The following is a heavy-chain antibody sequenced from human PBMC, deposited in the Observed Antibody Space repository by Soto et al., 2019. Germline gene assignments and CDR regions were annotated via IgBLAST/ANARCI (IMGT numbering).Heavy chain of an antibody. D-gene: IGHD5-18*01. CDR2: IYCDDDK. CDR1: GISLRTGGVG. J-gene: IGHJ1*01. Sequence: QITLKESGPTLVKPTQTLTLTCTSSGISLRTGGVGVGWIRHPPGKALEWLALIYCDDDKRYSPSLKNRLIITKDTSKNQVLLTMTNMDPVDTATYYCAHSLSGDIYENLGQGVLVTVSS. CDR3: AHSLSGDIYEN. V-gene: IGHV2-5*02.